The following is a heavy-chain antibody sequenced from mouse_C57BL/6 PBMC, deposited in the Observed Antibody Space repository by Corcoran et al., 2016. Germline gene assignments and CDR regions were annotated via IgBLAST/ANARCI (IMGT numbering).Heavy chain of an antibody. V-gene: IGHV9-3*01. J-gene: IGHJ4*01. CDR2: INTYSGVP. CDR3: ARENDIY. CDR1: GYTFPPYG. Sequence: SQGGQSGPELKKAGETVTISCPASGYTFPPYGMSWVKQAPGTGLQWMGWINTYSGVPTYADDFKGRFAFSLETSASTAYLQINNLKNEDTATYFCARENDIYWGQGPSVTVSA.